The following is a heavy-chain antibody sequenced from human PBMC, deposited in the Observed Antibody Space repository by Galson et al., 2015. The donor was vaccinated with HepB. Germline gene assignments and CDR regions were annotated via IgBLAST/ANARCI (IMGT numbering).Heavy chain of an antibody. Sequence: SLRLSCAASGFTFSSYAMHWVRQAPGKGLEYVSAISSNGGSTYYADSVKGRFTISRDNSKNTLYLQMSSLRAEDTAVYYCVKDGVVRSSEGLVPSLDYWGQGTLVTVSS. CDR1: GFTFSSYA. V-gene: IGHV3-64D*06. CDR3: VKDGVVRSSEGLVPSLDY. J-gene: IGHJ4*02. CDR2: ISSNGGST. D-gene: IGHD6-19*01.